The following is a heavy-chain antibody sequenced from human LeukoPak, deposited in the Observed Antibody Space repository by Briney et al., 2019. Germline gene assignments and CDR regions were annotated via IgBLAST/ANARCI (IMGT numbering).Heavy chain of an antibody. J-gene: IGHJ3*02. CDR1: GYPISSGYY. CDR2: IHHTGST. Sequence: SETLSLTCTVSGYPISSGYYWGWIRQPPGKGLEWIGSIHHTGSTYYNPSLKSRVTISVDTSKNQFSLKLSSVTAADTAVYYCARGSRTFGVVVVVATAGDAFDIWGQGTMVTVSS. D-gene: IGHD2-15*01. V-gene: IGHV4-38-2*02. CDR3: ARGSRTFGVVVVVATAGDAFDI.